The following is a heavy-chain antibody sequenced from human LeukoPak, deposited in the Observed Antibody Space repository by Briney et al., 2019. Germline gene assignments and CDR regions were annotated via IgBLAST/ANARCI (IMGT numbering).Heavy chain of an antibody. V-gene: IGHV3-30*18. CDR2: IPYDGSNE. J-gene: IGHJ4*02. D-gene: IGHD6-19*01. Sequence: GRSLRLSCAASGFTFSSYGMHWVRQAPGKGLEWVAIIPYDGSNEYYADSVKGRFTISRDNSKNTLYLQMNSLRAEDTAVYYCAKTTGVAVAGTGDYYFDYWGQGTLVTVSS. CDR3: AKTTGVAVAGTGDYYFDY. CDR1: GFTFSSYG.